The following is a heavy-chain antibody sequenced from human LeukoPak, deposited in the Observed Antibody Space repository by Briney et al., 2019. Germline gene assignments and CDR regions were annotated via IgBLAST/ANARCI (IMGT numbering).Heavy chain of an antibody. CDR1: PRSIGGYY. D-gene: IGHD5-24*01. CDR2: VFYTGET. V-gene: IGHV4-59*08. CDR3: ARHTAGLQLWFEF. J-gene: IGHJ4*02. Sequence: SETLSLTCSVSPRSIGGYYWSWFRQSPGKGLQWIGCVFYTGETDYYPAFRSRGSISVDQSKNEVSLRLTSVTAADTAAYYCARHTAGLQLWFEFWGQGTLVTVSS.